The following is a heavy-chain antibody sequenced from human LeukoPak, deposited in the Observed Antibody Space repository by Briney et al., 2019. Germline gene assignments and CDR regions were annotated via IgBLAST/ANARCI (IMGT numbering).Heavy chain of an antibody. J-gene: IGHJ4*02. V-gene: IGHV3-21*01. CDR2: ISSSSSYI. CDR3: AREAAVATTRASDY. CDR1: GFTFSSYS. D-gene: IGHD6-19*01. Sequence: PGGSLRLSCAASGFTFSSYSMNWVRQAPGKGLEWVSSISSSSSYIYYADSVKGRFTISRDNAKNSLYLQMNSLRAEDTAVYYCAREAAVATTRASDYWGRGTLVTVSS.